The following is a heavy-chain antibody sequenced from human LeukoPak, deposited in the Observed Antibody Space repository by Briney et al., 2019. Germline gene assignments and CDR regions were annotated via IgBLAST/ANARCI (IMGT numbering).Heavy chain of an antibody. CDR2: INHSGST. V-gene: IGHV4-34*01. CDR3: ARGIRYCSGGSCYSRAYYYYMDV. D-gene: IGHD2-15*01. J-gene: IGHJ6*03. Sequence: ASETLSLTCAVYGGSFSDYYWSWIRQPPGKGLEWIGEINHSGSTNYNPSLKSRVTLSVDTSKNQFSLKLSSVTAADTAVYYCARGIRYCSGGSCYSRAYYYYMDVWSKGTTVTVSS. CDR1: GGSFSDYY.